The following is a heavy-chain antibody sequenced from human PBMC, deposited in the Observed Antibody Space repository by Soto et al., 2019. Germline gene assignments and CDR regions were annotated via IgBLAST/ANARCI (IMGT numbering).Heavy chain of an antibody. D-gene: IGHD5-18*01. CDR2: IYPGDSDT. J-gene: IGHJ6*02. V-gene: IGHV5-51*01. Sequence: GESLKISCEGSGYNFTNYWIGWVRQMPGKGLEWMGIIYPGDSDTRYGPSFQGQVTISADKSISTAYLQWSSLKASDAAMYYCARQFKGYNYGTGYYYYGMDVWGQGTTVTVSS. CDR1: GYNFTNYW. CDR3: ARQFKGYNYGTGYYYYGMDV.